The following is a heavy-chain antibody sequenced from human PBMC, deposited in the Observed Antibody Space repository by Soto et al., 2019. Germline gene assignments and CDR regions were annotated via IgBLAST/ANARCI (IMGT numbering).Heavy chain of an antibody. D-gene: IGHD5-12*01. CDR3: ARLEDIQGMDV. CDR1: GGSISSSSYY. V-gene: IGHV4-39*01. J-gene: IGHJ6*02. Sequence: PXXTLSLTFTVSGGSISSSSYYWGCIRQPPGKGLEWIGSIYYSGSTYYNPSLKSRVTISVDTSKNQFSLKLSYVTAADTAVYYCARLEDIQGMDVWGQGTTVTVSS. CDR2: IYYSGST.